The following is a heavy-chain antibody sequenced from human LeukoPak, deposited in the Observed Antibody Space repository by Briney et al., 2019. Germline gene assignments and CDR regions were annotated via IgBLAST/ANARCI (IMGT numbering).Heavy chain of an antibody. CDR2: ISAYNGNT. J-gene: IGHJ6*02. V-gene: IGHV1-18*01. CDR3: AREGAAGPTLGGYGMDV. Sequence: ASVKVSCKASGYTFTSYGISWVRQAPGQGLEWMGWISAYNGNTNYAQKLQGRVTMTTDTSTSTAYMELRSLRSDDTAVYYCAREGAAGPTLGGYGMDVWGQGTTVTVSS. CDR1: GYTFTSYG. D-gene: IGHD6-13*01.